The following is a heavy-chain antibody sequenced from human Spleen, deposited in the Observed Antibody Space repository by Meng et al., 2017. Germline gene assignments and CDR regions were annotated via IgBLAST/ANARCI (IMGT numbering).Heavy chain of an antibody. CDR1: GFTFSSYA. Sequence: GESLKISCAASGFTFSSYAMHWVRQAPGKGLEWVAVISYDGSNKYYADSVKGRFTISRDNSKNTLYLQMNSLRAEDTAVYYCARGGGGQQMIEDAFDIWGQGTMVTVSS. V-gene: IGHV3-30*04. J-gene: IGHJ3*02. CDR2: ISYDGSNK. CDR3: ARGGGGQQMIEDAFDI. D-gene: IGHD2-21*01.